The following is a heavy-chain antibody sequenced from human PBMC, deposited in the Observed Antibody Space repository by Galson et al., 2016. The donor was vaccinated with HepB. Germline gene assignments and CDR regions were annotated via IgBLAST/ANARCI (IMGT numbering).Heavy chain of an antibody. D-gene: IGHD2-21*01. CDR3: AIRDELLFVDY. CDR2: IYHSGGA. J-gene: IGHJ4*02. CDR1: GGSISSSNW. V-gene: IGHV4-4*02. Sequence: SETLSLTCAVSGGSISSSNWWTWVRQPPGKGLGWIGQIYHSGGATYNPSLNGRVTMSVDKSKNQFSLKLSSVTAADTAVYYCAIRDELLFVDYWGQGTLVTVSA.